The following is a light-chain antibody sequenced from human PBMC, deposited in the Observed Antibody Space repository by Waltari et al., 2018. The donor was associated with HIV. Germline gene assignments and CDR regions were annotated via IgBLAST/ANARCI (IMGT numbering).Light chain of an antibody. Sequence: QSALTQPASVSGSPGQSITISCTGSNSELGTYNLVTWYQHFPDRAPKLLIFEDNKQPSGVSSRFSGSKSGNAASLTISGLRPEDEADYYCCSCTTTNSYVFGTGTKVTVL. V-gene: IGLV2-23*01. CDR2: EDN. CDR1: NSELGTYNL. CDR3: CSCTTTNSYV. J-gene: IGLJ1*01.